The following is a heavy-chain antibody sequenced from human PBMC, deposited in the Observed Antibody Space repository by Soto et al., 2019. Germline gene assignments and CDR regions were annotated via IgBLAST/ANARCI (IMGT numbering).Heavy chain of an antibody. CDR1: GFTFSSYT. J-gene: IGHJ4*02. Sequence: LRLSCAASGFTFSSYTMNWVRQAPGKGLAWDSYISSSGNTRYYADSVKGRFTISSDSTKNSLYLQMNSLRDEDTAVYYSARGPNCCLWYFYYCGQGA. D-gene: IGHD2-21*01. CDR3: ARGPNCCLWYFYY. V-gene: IGHV3-48*02. CDR2: ISSSGNTR.